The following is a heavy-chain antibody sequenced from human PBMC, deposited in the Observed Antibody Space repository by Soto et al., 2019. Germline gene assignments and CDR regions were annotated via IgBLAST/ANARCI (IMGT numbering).Heavy chain of an antibody. CDR1: GGSFSGYY. Sequence: QVQLQQWGAGLLKPSETLSLTCAVYGGSFSGYYWSWIRQPPGKGLEWIGEINHRGSTNYNPSIKGLVTTSGYTSKNQFSLKLSAVTAADTAVYYCARGEIVVVPAAHYYYYYMDVWGKGTTVTVSS. CDR2: INHRGST. J-gene: IGHJ6*03. V-gene: IGHV4-34*01. CDR3: ARGEIVVVPAAHYYYYYMDV. D-gene: IGHD2-2*01.